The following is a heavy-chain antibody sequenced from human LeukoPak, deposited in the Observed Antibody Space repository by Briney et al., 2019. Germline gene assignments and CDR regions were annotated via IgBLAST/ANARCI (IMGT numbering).Heavy chain of an antibody. D-gene: IGHD6-13*01. CDR3: ARAPQDGSNWSHYFDH. Sequence: SETLSLTCTVSGGSISTYYGSWIRQPPGKRLEWIGYIYYIGSTNYNPSLNNRVTISIDRSRNQFSLKLNSVTPADTAVYYCARAPQDGSNWSHYFDHWGRGALVTVSS. CDR2: IYYIGST. CDR1: GGSISTYY. J-gene: IGHJ4*02. V-gene: IGHV4-59*01.